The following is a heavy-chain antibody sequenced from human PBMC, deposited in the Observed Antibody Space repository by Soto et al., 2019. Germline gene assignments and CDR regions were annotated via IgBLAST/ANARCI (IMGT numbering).Heavy chain of an antibody. CDR2: ISGYGGIT. CDR1: GYSFTTYG. Sequence: VQLVQSGAEVKSPGASVKVSCRSSGYSFTTYGFSWVRQAPGRGLEWMEYISGYGGITHYAEKFRGRVIMTTDTSTTTAYLDLRSLRSDDTAVYYCATYYTGSGSYYRFDSWGQGTLVTVSS. V-gene: IGHV1-18*01. D-gene: IGHD3-10*01. J-gene: IGHJ4*02. CDR3: ATYYTGSGSYYRFDS.